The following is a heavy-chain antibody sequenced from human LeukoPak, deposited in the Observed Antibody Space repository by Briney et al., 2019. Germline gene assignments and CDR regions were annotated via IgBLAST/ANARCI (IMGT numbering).Heavy chain of an antibody. J-gene: IGHJ4*02. CDR3: ARGSSALDFDY. V-gene: IGHV4-30-2*01. D-gene: IGHD1-1*01. CDR1: GGSISSGGYS. CDR2: LNHSGST. Sequence: SETLSLTCAVSGGSISSGGYSWSWHRQPPGMDLKWIGYLNHSGSTYYNPSLKSRVTISVDRSKNQFSLKLSSVTAADTAVYYCARGSSALDFDYWGQGTLVTVSS.